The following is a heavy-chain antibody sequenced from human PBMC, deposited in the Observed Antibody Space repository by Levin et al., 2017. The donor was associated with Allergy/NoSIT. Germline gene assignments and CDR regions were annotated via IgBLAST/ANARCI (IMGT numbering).Heavy chain of an antibody. D-gene: IGHD3-16*01. V-gene: IGHV4-31*02. J-gene: IGHJ6*03. CDR1: GGSITSGGYY. CDR2: IFYPGLT. Sequence: SETLSLTCNVSGGSITSGGYYWTWIRHHPGKGLEWIGYIFYPGLTYYNPSLKSRVTISVDTSKNQFSLRLTSVTAADPAVYFCARDGGGSRADNYYYYMDVWGKGTTVTVSS. CDR3: ARDGGGSRADNYYYYMDV.